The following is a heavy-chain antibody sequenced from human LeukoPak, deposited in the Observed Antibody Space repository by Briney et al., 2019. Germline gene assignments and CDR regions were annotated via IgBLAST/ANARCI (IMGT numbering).Heavy chain of an antibody. V-gene: IGHV4-39*01. CDR2: IHYSGST. Sequence: SETLSLTCTVSGGSISSRSYYWGWVRQPPGRGLEWTGSIHYSGSTYYDASFKSRVTMSVDTSKNQFSLKLSSVTAADTAVYYCARHYRGALAGTMGAFDIWGQGTMVTVSS. CDR1: GGSISSRSYY. J-gene: IGHJ3*02. CDR3: ARHYRGALAGTMGAFDI. D-gene: IGHD6-19*01.